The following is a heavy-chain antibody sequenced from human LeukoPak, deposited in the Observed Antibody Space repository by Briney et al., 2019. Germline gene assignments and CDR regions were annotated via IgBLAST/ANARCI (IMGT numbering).Heavy chain of an antibody. CDR3: ARVPLFARFRLPAVWFDP. CDR1: AASIRSNH. D-gene: IGHD3-3*01. CDR2: IYYSGST. J-gene: IGHJ5*02. Sequence: PSETLSLTCTVSAASIRSNHWSWIRQPPGKGLEWIGYIYYSGSTNYNPSLKSRVTISVDTSKNQFSLKLSSVIAADTAVYYCARVPLFARFRLPAVWFDPWGQGTLVTVSS. V-gene: IGHV4-59*13.